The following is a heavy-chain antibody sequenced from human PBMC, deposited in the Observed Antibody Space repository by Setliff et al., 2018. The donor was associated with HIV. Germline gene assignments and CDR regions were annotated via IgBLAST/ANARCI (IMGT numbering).Heavy chain of an antibody. CDR1: GFTFTNYY. CDR3: SKEKFTFTVVRGVIDS. V-gene: IGHV3-11*01. CDR2: ISVSGTDI. J-gene: IGHJ4*02. D-gene: IGHD3-10*01. Sequence: PGGSLRLSCAASGFTFTNYYMSWIRQAPGKGLELLSYISVSGTDIKYADSVKGRFTISRDNAKNSLYLQMNSLRAEDTAFYYCSKEKFTFTVVRGVIDSWGQGTLVTVSS.